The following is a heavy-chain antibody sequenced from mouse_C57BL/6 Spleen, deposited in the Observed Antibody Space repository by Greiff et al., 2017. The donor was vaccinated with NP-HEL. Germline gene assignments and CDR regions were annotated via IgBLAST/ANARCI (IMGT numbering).Heavy chain of an antibody. V-gene: IGHV5-4*01. J-gene: IGHJ4*01. CDR3: ARENWDHYAMDY. CDR1: GFTFSSYA. Sequence: EVNLVESGGGLVKPGGSLKLSCAASGFTFSSYAMSWVRQTPEKRLEWVATISDGGSYTYYPDNVKGRFTISRDSAKNNLYLQMSHLKSEDTAMYYCARENWDHYAMDYWGQGTSVTVSS. D-gene: IGHD4-1*01. CDR2: ISDGGSYT.